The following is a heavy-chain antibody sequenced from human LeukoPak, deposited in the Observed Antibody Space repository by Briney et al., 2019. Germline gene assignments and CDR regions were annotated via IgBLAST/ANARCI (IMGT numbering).Heavy chain of an antibody. CDR1: GFTFSSYW. Sequence: GGSLRLSCVASGFTFSSYWMSWVRQAPGKGLEWVANIKQDGSEKYYVDSVKGRFTISRDNAKNSLYLQMNSLRAEDTAVYYCARGGSGWSDYFDYWGQGTLVTVSS. CDR3: ARGGSGWSDYFDY. J-gene: IGHJ4*02. CDR2: IKQDGSEK. D-gene: IGHD6-19*01. V-gene: IGHV3-7*01.